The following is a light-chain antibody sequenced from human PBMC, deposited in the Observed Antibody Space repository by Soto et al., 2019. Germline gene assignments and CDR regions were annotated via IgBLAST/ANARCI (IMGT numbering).Light chain of an antibody. Sequence: PGQSVAISCTGTSSDVGSYNRVSWYQQPPGTAPKLMIYDVNNRPSGVPDRFSGSKSGNTASLTISGLRAEDEADYYCSSYTISSTYVFGTGTKVTVL. J-gene: IGLJ1*01. CDR2: DVN. CDR1: SSDVGSYNR. CDR3: SSYTISSTYV. V-gene: IGLV2-18*02.